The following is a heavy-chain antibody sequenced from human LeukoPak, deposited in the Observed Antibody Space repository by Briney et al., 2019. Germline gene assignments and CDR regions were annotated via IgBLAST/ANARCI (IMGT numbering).Heavy chain of an antibody. Sequence: ASVKVSCKASGGTFSSYAISWVRQAPGQELEWMGGIIPIFGTANYAQKFQGRVTITTDESTSTAYMELSSLRSEDTAVYYCARGGAEDGNSDFDYWGQGTLVTVSS. CDR1: GGTFSSYA. V-gene: IGHV1-69*05. D-gene: IGHD4-23*01. CDR2: IIPIFGTA. J-gene: IGHJ4*02. CDR3: ARGGAEDGNSDFDY.